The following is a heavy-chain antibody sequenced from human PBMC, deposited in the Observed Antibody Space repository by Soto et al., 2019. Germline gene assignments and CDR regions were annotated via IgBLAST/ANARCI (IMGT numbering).Heavy chain of an antibody. D-gene: IGHD3-22*01. J-gene: IGHJ4*02. CDR2: INPSGGST. V-gene: IGHV1-46*01. Sequence: QVQLVQSGAEVKKPGDSVKVSCKASGYTFTSYYMHWVRQAPGQGLEWMGIINPSGGSTSYAQKFQGRVTMTRDTSTSTVYMELSSLRSEDTAVYYCVLDSSGYYSFDYWGQGTLVTVSS. CDR1: GYTFTSYY. CDR3: VLDSSGYYSFDY.